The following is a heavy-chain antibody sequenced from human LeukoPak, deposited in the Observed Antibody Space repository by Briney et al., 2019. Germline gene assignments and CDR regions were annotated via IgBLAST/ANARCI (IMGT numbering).Heavy chain of an antibody. D-gene: IGHD3-9*01. V-gene: IGHV3-21*01. J-gene: IGHJ4*02. CDR1: GFTFSSYG. CDR2: ISSSSSYI. CDR3: ARTARRYFDWSAYYFDY. Sequence: GGSLRLSCAASGFTFSSYGMHWVRQAPGKGLEWVSSISSSSSYIYYADSVKGRFTISRDNAKNSLYLQMNSLRAEDTAVYYCARTARRYFDWSAYYFDYWGQGTLVTVSS.